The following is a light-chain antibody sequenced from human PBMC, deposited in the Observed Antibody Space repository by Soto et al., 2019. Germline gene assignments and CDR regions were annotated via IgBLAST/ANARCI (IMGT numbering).Light chain of an antibody. CDR2: GAT. CDR1: QSVSNNY. CDR3: QQSGSSGT. Sequence: EIVLTQSPGTLCLSPGERATLPCRASQSVSNNYLAWYQQKPGQAPSLLVYGATNRATGIPGRFSGSGSGTDFTLTISRLEPEDFAVYYCQQSGSSGTFGQGTKVDNK. V-gene: IGKV3-20*01. J-gene: IGKJ1*01.